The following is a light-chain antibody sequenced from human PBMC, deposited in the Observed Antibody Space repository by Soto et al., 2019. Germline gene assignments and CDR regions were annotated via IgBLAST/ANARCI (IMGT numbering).Light chain of an antibody. Sequence: EIALTQSPGTLSLSPGARASLSCRASQNINSDYLAWYQQKPGQAPRLLIYGASTRATGIADSFSGSGSGTDFSLTISRLEPEDVAVDYCQQDGSLPLTFGGGTKVEI. CDR2: GAS. CDR3: QQDGSLPLT. CDR1: QNINSDY. J-gene: IGKJ4*01. V-gene: IGKV3-20*01.